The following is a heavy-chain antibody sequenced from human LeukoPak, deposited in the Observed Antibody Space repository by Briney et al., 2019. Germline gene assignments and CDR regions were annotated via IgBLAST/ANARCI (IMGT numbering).Heavy chain of an antibody. V-gene: IGHV4-38-2*02. CDR2: IYHSGST. CDR1: GYSISSGYY. J-gene: IGHJ5*02. D-gene: IGHD2-15*01. Sequence: SETLSLTCTVSGYSISSGYYWGWIRQPPGKGLGWIGRIYHSGSTYYNPSLKSRVTISVETSKNQVSLKLSSVTAAYTAVYYCARDLYGRGGICYRWFVPWGQGTLPPVSS. CDR3: ARDLYGRGGICYRWFVP.